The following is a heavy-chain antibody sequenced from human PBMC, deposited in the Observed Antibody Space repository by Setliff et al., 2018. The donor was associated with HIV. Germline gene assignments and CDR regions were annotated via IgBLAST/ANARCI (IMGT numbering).Heavy chain of an antibody. Sequence: PSETLSLTCTVSAGSIKSYSWSWIRQPPGKGLECTGSIYYSGSTNYNPSLKSRVTISVDTSKSQFSLNVNSVTAADTAVYYCATSSSWSTFDYWGQGTLVTVSS. CDR3: ATSSSWSTFDY. D-gene: IGHD6-19*01. V-gene: IGHV4-59*08. J-gene: IGHJ4*02. CDR1: AGSIKSYS. CDR2: IYYSGST.